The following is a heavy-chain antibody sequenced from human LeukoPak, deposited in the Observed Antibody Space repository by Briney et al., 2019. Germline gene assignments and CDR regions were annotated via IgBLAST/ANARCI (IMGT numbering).Heavy chain of an antibody. D-gene: IGHD3-16*02. Sequence: SETLSLICAVSGYSISSGYYWGWIRQPPGKGLEWIGSIYHSGSTYYNPSLKSRVTISVDTSKNQFSLKLSSVTAADTAVYYCARRLVVLQGFDYWGQGSLVTVSS. CDR2: IYHSGST. J-gene: IGHJ4*02. CDR3: ARRLVVLQGFDY. V-gene: IGHV4-38-2*01. CDR1: GYSISSGYY.